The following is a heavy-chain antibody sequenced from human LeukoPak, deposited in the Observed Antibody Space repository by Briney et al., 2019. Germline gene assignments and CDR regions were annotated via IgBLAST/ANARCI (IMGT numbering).Heavy chain of an antibody. Sequence: GSLRLSCAASGLTFSSYSMNWVRQPPGKGLEWIGSIYYSGSTYYNPSLKSRVTISVDTSKSQFSLKLSSVTAADTAVYYCARRYSSGWRDAFDIWGQGTMVTVSS. V-gene: IGHV4-39*01. CDR1: GLTFSSYSMN. J-gene: IGHJ3*02. CDR3: ARRYSSGWRDAFDI. D-gene: IGHD6-19*01. CDR2: IYYSGST.